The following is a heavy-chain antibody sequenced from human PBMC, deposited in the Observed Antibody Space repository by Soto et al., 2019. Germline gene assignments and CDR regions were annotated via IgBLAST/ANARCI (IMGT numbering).Heavy chain of an antibody. CDR1: GFTFSSYG. CDR2: IWYDGSNK. V-gene: IGHV3-33*01. D-gene: IGHD6-19*01. CDR3: ARDRYSSGWYDLDY. J-gene: IGHJ4*02. Sequence: PGGSLRLSCAASGFTFSSYGMHWVRQALGKGLEWMAVIWYDGSNKYYADSVKGRFTISRDNSKNTLYLQMNSLRAEDTAVYYCARDRYSSGWYDLDYWGQGTLVTVSS.